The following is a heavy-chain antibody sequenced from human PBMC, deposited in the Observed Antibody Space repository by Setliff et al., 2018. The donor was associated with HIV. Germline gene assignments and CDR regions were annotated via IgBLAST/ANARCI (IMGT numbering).Heavy chain of an antibody. D-gene: IGHD3-10*01. V-gene: IGHV4-61*02. J-gene: IGHJ5*02. CDR2: IYTSGST. CDR1: GGSISSGSYY. Sequence: SETLSLTCTVSGGSISSGSYYWNWIRQPAGKGLEWIGRIYTSGSTNYNPSLKSRVTISVDTSKNQFSLKLSSVTAADTAVYYCARALGASTGSGSYSNWFDPWGQGTLVTVSS. CDR3: ARALGASTGSGSYSNWFDP.